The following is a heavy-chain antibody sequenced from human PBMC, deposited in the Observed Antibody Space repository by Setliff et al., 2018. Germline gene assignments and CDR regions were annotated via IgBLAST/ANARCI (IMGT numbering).Heavy chain of an antibody. Sequence: SETLSLTCSVSGASISTTYYYWDWIRQSPEKGLEWIGTIYQNGITYYNPSVKSRVTISVDKSKNQFSLSLRSVTAADTAVYYCAKGGGRYHSDSWGQGILVTVPQ. CDR3: AKGGGRYHSDS. V-gene: IGHV4-39*07. J-gene: IGHJ4*02. D-gene: IGHD1-1*01. CDR2: IYQNGIT. CDR1: GASISTTYYY.